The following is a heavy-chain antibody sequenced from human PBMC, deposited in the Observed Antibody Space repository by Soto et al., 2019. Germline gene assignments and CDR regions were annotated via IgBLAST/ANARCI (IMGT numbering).Heavy chain of an antibody. V-gene: IGHV3-23*01. CDR3: ATRPYYWGLNYFDY. CDR2: ISGSGGST. CDR1: GFTFSSYA. Sequence: GGSLRLSCAASGFTFSSYAMSWVRQAPGKGLEWVSAISGSGGSTYYADSVKGRFTISRDNSKNTLYLQMNSLRAEDTAVYYCATRPYYWGLNYFDYWGQGTLVTVSS. D-gene: IGHD7-27*01. J-gene: IGHJ4*02.